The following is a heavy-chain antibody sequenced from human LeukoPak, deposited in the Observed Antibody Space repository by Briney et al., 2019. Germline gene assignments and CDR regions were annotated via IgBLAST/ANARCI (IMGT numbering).Heavy chain of an antibody. CDR3: ARGDREY. CDR1: GYTFPDFG. J-gene: IGHJ4*02. CDR2: ISPDNGDK. Sequence: GASVKVSCKTSGYTFPDFGIYWVRQAPGQGLEWVGWISPDNGDKKFAQSFRGRVILATDTSTRTVYMELTNLRSDDTAVYFCARGDREYWGQGTLVTVSS. V-gene: IGHV1-18*01. D-gene: IGHD3-22*01.